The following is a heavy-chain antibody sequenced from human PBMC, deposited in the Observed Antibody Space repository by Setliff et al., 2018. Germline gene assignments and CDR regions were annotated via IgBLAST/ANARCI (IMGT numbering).Heavy chain of an antibody. CDR3: AHRRGDYYDSSGYYYDY. Sequence: SGPTLVNPTQTLTLTCTFSGFSLSTSGMCVSWIRQPPGQALEWLARIYWDDDKRYSPSLKSRLTITKDTSKNQVVLTMTNMDPVDTATYYCAHRRGDYYDSSGYYYDYWGQGTLVTVSS. CDR2: IYWDDDK. CDR1: GFSLSTSGMC. V-gene: IGHV2-5*08. J-gene: IGHJ4*02. D-gene: IGHD3-22*01.